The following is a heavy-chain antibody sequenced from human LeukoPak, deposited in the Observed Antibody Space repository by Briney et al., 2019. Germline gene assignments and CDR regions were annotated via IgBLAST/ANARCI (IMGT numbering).Heavy chain of an antibody. CDR2: IKEDGSEI. V-gene: IGHV3-7*01. CDR1: GFTFSNYW. CDR3: AREGSGRYVGTGAQS. Sequence: GGSLRLSCAASGFTFSNYWMSWVRQAPGKGLEWVANIKEDGSEIHYVDSVKGRFTISRDNAKNSLYLQMNSLGAEDTSMYYCAREGSGRYVGTGAQSWGRGTLVTVSS. J-gene: IGHJ5*02. D-gene: IGHD6-19*01.